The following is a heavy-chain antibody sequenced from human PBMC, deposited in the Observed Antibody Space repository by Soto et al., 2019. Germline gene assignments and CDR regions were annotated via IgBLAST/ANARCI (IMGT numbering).Heavy chain of an antibody. J-gene: IGHJ4*02. V-gene: IGHV1-46*01. CDR1: GYTFTSYY. CDR2: INPSGGST. D-gene: IGHD2-15*01. Sequence: GASVKVSCKASGYTFTSYYMHWVRQAPGQGLEWMGIINPSGGSTSYAQKFQGRVTMTRDTSTSTVYMELSSLRSEDTAVYYCARENSVVAATPHFDYWGQGTLVTVSS. CDR3: ARENSVVAATPHFDY.